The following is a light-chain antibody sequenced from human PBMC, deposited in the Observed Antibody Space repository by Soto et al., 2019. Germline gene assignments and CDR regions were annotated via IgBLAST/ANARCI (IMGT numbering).Light chain of an antibody. J-gene: IGKJ1*01. CDR1: QSVSSN. Sequence: TVLTQSPGTLSLSPGERATLSCRASQSVSSNLAWYQQKPGQAPRLLIYGASTRATGTPARFSGSGSGTEFTLTISSLQSEDFAVYYCQQYNNWPPWTFGQGTKVDIK. CDR2: GAS. CDR3: QQYNNWPPWT. V-gene: IGKV3-15*01.